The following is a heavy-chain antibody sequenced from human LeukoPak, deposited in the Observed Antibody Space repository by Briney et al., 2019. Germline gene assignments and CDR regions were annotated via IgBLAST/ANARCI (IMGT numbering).Heavy chain of an antibody. D-gene: IGHD6-19*01. CDR3: ARGSSGWDFDY. CDR2: INPNCGGT. CDR1: GYTFTGYY. J-gene: IGHJ4*02. V-gene: IGHV1-2*02. Sequence: ASVKVSCKASGYTFTGYYMHWVRQAPGQGLEWMGWINPNCGGTNYAQKFQGMVTMTRDTSISTAYMELSRLRSDDTAVYYCARGSSGWDFDYWGQGTLVTVSS.